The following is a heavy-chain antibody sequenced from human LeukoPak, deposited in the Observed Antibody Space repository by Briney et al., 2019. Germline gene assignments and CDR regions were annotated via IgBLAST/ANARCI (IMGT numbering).Heavy chain of an antibody. CDR3: ARDWKYHMDV. CDR2: INGDGSIT. Sequence: GGSLRLSCEVSGFTFSRHWMYWVRQAPGKGLVWVSRINGDGSITGYADSMKGRFTISRDNAKNTLYVQMNSLRAEDTAVYYCARDWKYHMDVWGQGTTVTVSS. J-gene: IGHJ6*02. V-gene: IGHV3-74*01. CDR1: GFTFSRHW. D-gene: IGHD1-7*01.